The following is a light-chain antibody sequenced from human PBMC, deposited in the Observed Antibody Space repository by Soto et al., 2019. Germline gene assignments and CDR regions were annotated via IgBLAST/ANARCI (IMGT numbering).Light chain of an antibody. J-gene: IGKJ5*01. CDR3: QQRSNWPPIT. Sequence: EIVLTQSPGTLSLSPGERATLSCRAIQNINSDYFAWYQQKPGQAPRLLIYDASNRATGIPARFSGSGSGTDFTLTISSLEPEDFAVYYCQQRSNWPPITFGQGTRLEIK. V-gene: IGKV3-11*01. CDR1: QNINSDY. CDR2: DAS.